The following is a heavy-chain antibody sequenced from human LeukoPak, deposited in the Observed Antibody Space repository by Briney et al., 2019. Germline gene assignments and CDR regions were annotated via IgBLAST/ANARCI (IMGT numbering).Heavy chain of an antibody. D-gene: IGHD6-13*01. Sequence: PSETLSLTSAVSGGSISSGGYSWSWIRQPPGKGLEWIGYIYHSGSTYYNPSLKSRVTISVDRSKNQFSLKLSSVTAADTAVYYCARARGKAFDYWGQGTLVTVSS. CDR3: ARARGKAFDY. CDR1: GGSISSGGYS. J-gene: IGHJ4*02. V-gene: IGHV4-30-2*01. CDR2: IYHSGST.